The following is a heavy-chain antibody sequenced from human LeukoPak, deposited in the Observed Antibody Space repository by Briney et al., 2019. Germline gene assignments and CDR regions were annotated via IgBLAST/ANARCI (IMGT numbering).Heavy chain of an antibody. CDR3: ARSDGEYSTLKEEYSGYFDY. J-gene: IGHJ4*02. CDR1: GGFSISDNYY. Sequence: SETLSLTCTVSGGFSISDNYYWSWIRQPPGKGLEWIGYIYYSGSTYYNPSLKSRIAISVDTSKNQFSLRLSPVTAADTAVYYCARSDGEYSTLKEEYSGYFDYWGQGTLVTVSS. V-gene: IGHV4-30-4*01. CDR2: IYYSGST. D-gene: IGHD3-10*01.